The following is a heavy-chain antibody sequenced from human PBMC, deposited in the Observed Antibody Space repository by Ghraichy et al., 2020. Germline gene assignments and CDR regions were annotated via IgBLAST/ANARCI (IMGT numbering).Heavy chain of an antibody. CDR1: GFTFSSYS. V-gene: IGHV3-21*01. CDR2: ISSSSSYI. D-gene: IGHD3-3*01. CDR3: ARDRPLDFWSGYRPTYFDY. J-gene: IGHJ4*02. Sequence: LSLTCAASGFTFSSYSMNWVRQAPGKGLEWVSSISSSSSYIYYADSVKGRFTISRDNAKNSLYLQMNSLRAEDTAVYYCARDRPLDFWSGYRPTYFDYWGQGTLVTVSS.